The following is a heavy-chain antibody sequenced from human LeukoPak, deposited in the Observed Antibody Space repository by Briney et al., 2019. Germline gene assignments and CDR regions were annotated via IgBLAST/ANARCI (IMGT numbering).Heavy chain of an antibody. CDR1: GYTLTDYG. V-gene: IGHV1-18*01. Sequence: ASVKASCKASGYTLTDYGINWVRQAPGQGLEWMGWISAYNGNTNYAQKVQGRVTMTTDTSTSTAYVELRSLRSDDTAVYYCARGPSSVATRQDYWGQGTLVTVSS. D-gene: IGHD6-6*01. CDR2: ISAYNGNT. J-gene: IGHJ4*02. CDR3: ARGPSSVATRQDY.